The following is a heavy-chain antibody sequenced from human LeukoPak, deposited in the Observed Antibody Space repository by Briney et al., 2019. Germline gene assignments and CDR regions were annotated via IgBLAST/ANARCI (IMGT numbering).Heavy chain of an antibody. CDR1: GFTFSSYS. J-gene: IGHJ6*04. CDR3: ARSPGITIFTQSSTMDV. CDR2: ISSSSSYI. Sequence: PGGSLRLSCAASGFTFSSYSMNWVRQAPGKGLEWVSSISSSSSYIYYADSVKGRYTISRDNAKNSLYLQMNSLRAEDTAVYYCARSPGITIFTQSSTMDVWGKGTTVTVSS. V-gene: IGHV3-21*01. D-gene: IGHD3-3*01.